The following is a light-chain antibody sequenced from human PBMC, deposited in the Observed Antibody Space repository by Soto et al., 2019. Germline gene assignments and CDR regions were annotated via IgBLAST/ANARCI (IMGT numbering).Light chain of an antibody. Sequence: QSALTQSPSASASPGQSVTISCTGSSGDIGAYNYVSWYQQHPGKAPKLIIYEVNKRPSGVPDRFSGSKSGITASLTVSGLQAEDEADYYCSSYAGSNNLVFGGGTKMTVL. CDR1: SGDIGAYNY. V-gene: IGLV2-8*01. J-gene: IGLJ2*01. CDR2: EVN. CDR3: SSYAGSNNLV.